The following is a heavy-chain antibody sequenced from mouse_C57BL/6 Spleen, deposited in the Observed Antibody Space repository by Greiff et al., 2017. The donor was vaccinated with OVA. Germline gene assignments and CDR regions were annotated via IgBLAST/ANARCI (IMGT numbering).Heavy chain of an antibody. CDR1: GFNIQDYY. J-gene: IGHJ2*01. CDR3: ARYHGSYYCDY. V-gene: IGHV14-2*01. D-gene: IGHD1-1*01. CDR2: IDPEDGET. Sequence: EVQLQESGAELVKPGASVKLSCTASGFNIQDYYMHWVKRRTEQGLEWIGRIDPEDGETKYAPRFQGKAPITADTSSNTAYLQLSSLTSEDIAVYYCARYHGSYYCDYWGQGTTLTVSS.